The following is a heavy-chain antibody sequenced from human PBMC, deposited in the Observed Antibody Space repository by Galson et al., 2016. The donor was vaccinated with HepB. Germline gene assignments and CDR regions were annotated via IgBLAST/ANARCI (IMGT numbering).Heavy chain of an antibody. CDR3: ARSVLSDYYYGMDV. J-gene: IGHJ6*02. Sequence: SETLSLTCTVSGGSISSYYWSWIRQPPGKGLEWIGYIYDSGSTNYNPSLKSRVTISVDTSKNQFTLNLSSVTAADTAVYYCARSVLSDYYYGMDVWGQGTTVTVSS. CDR1: GGSISSYY. V-gene: IGHV4-59*01. CDR2: IYDSGST. D-gene: IGHD2-2*01.